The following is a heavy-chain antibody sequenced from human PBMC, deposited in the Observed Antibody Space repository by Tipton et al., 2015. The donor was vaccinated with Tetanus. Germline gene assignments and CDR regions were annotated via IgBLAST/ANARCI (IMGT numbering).Heavy chain of an antibody. Sequence: QSGAEVRKPGASVKVSCKASGFTFSTYYMHWVRQAPGQGLEYMGIINPSGSTTGYTQKFQGRVTMTRDTSTSTLYMELSGLTSEDTAVYYCARGFYYMDVWGKGTTVPVSS. J-gene: IGHJ6*03. CDR2: INPSGSTT. CDR3: ARGFYYMDV. CDR1: GFTFSTYY. V-gene: IGHV1-46*01.